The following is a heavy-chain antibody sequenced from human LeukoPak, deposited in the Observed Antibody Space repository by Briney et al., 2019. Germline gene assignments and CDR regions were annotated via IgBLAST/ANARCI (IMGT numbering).Heavy chain of an antibody. Sequence: SETLSLTCAVYGGSFSGYYWSWIRQPPGKGLEWIGEINHSGSTNYNPSLKSRVTISVDTSKNQFSLKLSSVTAADTAVYYCARDRSGYSYGSFDYWGQGTLVTVSS. J-gene: IGHJ4*02. D-gene: IGHD5-18*01. CDR2: INHSGST. CDR3: ARDRSGYSYGSFDY. CDR1: GGSFSGYY. V-gene: IGHV4-34*01.